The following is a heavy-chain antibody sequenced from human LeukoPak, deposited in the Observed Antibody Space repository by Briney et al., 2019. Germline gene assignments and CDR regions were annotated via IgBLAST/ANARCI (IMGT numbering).Heavy chain of an antibody. CDR3: AEGAAAGIYFDY. Sequence: SETLSLTCTVSGGSISSSSYSWGWIRQPPGKGLEWIGSIYYSGSTYYNPSLKSRVTISVDTSKNQFSLKLSSVTAADTAVYYCAEGAAAGIYFDYWGQGTLVTVSS. J-gene: IGHJ4*02. V-gene: IGHV4-39*01. D-gene: IGHD6-13*01. CDR2: IYYSGST. CDR1: GGSISSSSYS.